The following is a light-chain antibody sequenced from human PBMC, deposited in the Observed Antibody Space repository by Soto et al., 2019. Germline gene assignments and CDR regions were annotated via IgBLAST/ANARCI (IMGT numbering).Light chain of an antibody. V-gene: IGKV3-15*01. J-gene: IGKJ3*01. Sequence: EIVMTQSPGTLSVSPGERATLSCRASQSVSVNLAWYQQKPGQAPRLLIYGVSTRATGIRARFSGSESGTECTLSISSLQSEDFAVYYCQQYNDWPFTFGPGTKVDIK. CDR1: QSVSVN. CDR2: GVS. CDR3: QQYNDWPFT.